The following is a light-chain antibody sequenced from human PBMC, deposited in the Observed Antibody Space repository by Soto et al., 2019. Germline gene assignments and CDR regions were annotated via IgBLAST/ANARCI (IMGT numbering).Light chain of an antibody. V-gene: IGKV3D-15*01. CDR2: GAS. CDR3: QQYNNWPPSARDPLT. CDR1: QSVSSN. J-gene: IGKJ4*01. Sequence: EIVMTQSPATLSVSPGERATLSCRASQSVSSNLAWYQQKPGQAPRLLIYGASTRATGIPARFSGSGSGTEFTLTISSLQSEDFAVYSCQQYNNWPPSARDPLTLAGGTKVDIK.